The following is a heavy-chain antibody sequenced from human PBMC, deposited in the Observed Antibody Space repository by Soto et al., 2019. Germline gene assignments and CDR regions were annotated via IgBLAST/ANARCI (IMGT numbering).Heavy chain of an antibody. V-gene: IGHV4-4*02. CDR2: IYHSGST. D-gene: IGHD3-22*01. J-gene: IGHJ4*02. Sequence: SETLSLTCGVSGGSISSSNWWSWVRQPPGKGLEWIGEIYHSGSTNYNPSLSLKSRVTISVDKSKNQFSLKLSSVTAADTAVYYCATSSLRYYYNSTSPIDYWGQGTLVTVS. CDR1: GGSISSSNW. CDR3: ATSSLRYYYNSTSPIDY.